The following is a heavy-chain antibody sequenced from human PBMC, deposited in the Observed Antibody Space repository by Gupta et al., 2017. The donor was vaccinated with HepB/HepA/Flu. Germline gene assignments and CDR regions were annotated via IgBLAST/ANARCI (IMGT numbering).Heavy chain of an antibody. Sequence: QVQLVQSGAEVKKPGASVKVSCKTSGYTFTSYDVNWVRQATGQGLEWMGWTNPNSGNTGYAQKFQGRVTMTRDTSISTAYMELSSLRSEDTAVYYCARVMGSIDYWGQGTLVTVSA. CDR2: TNPNSGNT. J-gene: IGHJ4*02. D-gene: IGHD2-8*01. CDR3: ARVMGSIDY. V-gene: IGHV1-8*01. CDR1: GYTFTSYD.